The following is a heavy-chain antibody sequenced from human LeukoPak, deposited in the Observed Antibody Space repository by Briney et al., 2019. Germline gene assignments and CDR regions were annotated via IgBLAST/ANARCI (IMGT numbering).Heavy chain of an antibody. CDR3: ARGEEFRYEY. CDR2: IFHSGST. Sequence: SETLSLTCTVSGGSISSGGYYWSWIRQPPGKGLEWIGYIFHSGSTYYNPSLKSRVTISVDRSKNQFSLNLSSVTAADTAVYYCARGEEFRYEYWGQGTLVTVSS. D-gene: IGHD2/OR15-2a*01. J-gene: IGHJ4*02. V-gene: IGHV4-30-2*01. CDR1: GGSISSGGYY.